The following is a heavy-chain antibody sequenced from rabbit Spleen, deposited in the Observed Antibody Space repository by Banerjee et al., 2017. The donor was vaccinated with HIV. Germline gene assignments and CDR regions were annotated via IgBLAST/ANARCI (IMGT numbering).Heavy chain of an antibody. D-gene: IGHD2-1*01. Sequence: QEQLTETGGGLVQPGGSLTLSCKAAGIDFTNYYISWVRQPPGKGPECIACIYGGSSGSTYYATWAKGRFTISKTSSTTVTLQMTSLTAADTATYFCARGSAAMTMVITGYYLSLWGPGTLVTV. V-gene: IGHV1S45*01. CDR3: ARGSAAMTMVITGYYLSL. CDR1: GIDFTNYY. J-gene: IGHJ4*01. CDR2: IYGGSSGST.